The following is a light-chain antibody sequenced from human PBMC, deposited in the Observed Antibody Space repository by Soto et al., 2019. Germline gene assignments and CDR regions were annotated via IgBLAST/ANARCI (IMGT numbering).Light chain of an antibody. CDR3: QQSNRFPFT. CDR1: DDVGFW. V-gene: IGKV1-12*02. CDR2: SVS. Sequence: DTHLTQSPYSVSASVGARVTMTCRASDDVGFWLAWYQQQPGKAPKLLFFSVSSLHSWVPSRWSGTGSGTEFTLTVSNFQQEDCATYYCQQSNRFPFTFGPGTKVEVK. J-gene: IGKJ3*01.